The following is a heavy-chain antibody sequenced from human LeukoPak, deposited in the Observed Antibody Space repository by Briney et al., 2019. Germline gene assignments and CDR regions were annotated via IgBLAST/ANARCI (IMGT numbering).Heavy chain of an antibody. Sequence: GGSLRLSCAASGFTFNNYWMHWVRQAPGKGLVWVSRINSDGSSTTYADSVKGRFTISRDNAKNTLYLQMNSLRAEDTAVYYCARDRGDFAFDPWGQGTLVTVSS. CDR2: INSDGSST. CDR3: ARDRGDFAFDP. D-gene: IGHD3-10*01. CDR1: GFTFNNYW. J-gene: IGHJ5*02. V-gene: IGHV3-74*01.